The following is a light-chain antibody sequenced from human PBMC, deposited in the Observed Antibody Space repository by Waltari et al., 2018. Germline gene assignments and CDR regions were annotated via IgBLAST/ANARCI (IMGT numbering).Light chain of an antibody. CDR2: GAS. CDR1: QGIATF. CDR3: QQYYSTPRYT. V-gene: IGKV1-NL1*01. Sequence: DIQMTQSQSSLSAYVGDRVTITFRASQGIATFLAWYQHKPGKAPKLLLYGASRLESGVPSRFSCSGSGTDYTLTISSLQPEDFATYYCQQYYSTPRYTFGQGTKLEI. J-gene: IGKJ2*01.